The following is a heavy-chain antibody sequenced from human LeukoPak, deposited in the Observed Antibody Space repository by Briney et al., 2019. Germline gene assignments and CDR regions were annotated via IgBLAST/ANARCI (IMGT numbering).Heavy chain of an antibody. J-gene: IGHJ3*01. V-gene: IGHV3-30*18. CDR2: VSYDGSNK. CDR1: GFTFGSYA. Sequence: RAGGSLRLSCETSGFTFGSYAMHWVCQAPGKGPEWVAVVSYDGSNKYYADSVKDRFTISRDNSKNTLYLQIHSLRAEDTAVYYCAKSRSGWHPVWGQGTMVTVSS. D-gene: IGHD6-19*01. CDR3: AKSRSGWHPV.